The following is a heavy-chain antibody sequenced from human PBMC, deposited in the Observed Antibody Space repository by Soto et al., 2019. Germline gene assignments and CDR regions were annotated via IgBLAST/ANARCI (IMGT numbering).Heavy chain of an antibody. CDR2: INPNSGGT. CDR3: ATPPYTSPSLYYYHKDG. D-gene: IGHD2-2*01. Sequence: ASVKVSCKASGYTFTGYYMHWVRQAPGQGLEWMGWINPNSGGTNYAQKFQGRVTMTRDTSISTAYMELSRLRSDDTAVYYCATPPYTSPSLYYYHKDGWERRTTVAASS. J-gene: IGHJ6*01. V-gene: IGHV1-2*02. CDR1: GYTFTGYY.